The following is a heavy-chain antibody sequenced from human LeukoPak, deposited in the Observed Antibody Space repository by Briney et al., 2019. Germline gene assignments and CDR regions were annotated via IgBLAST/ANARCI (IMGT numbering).Heavy chain of an antibody. CDR2: INHSGST. V-gene: IGHV4-39*07. CDR3: ARGRRVYCSGGSCYLGYFDY. D-gene: IGHD2-15*01. Sequence: SETLSLTCTVSGDSISSSSYYWSRIRQPPGKGLEWIGEINHSGSTNYNPSLKSRVTISVDTSKNQFSLKLSSVTAADTAVYYCARGRRVYCSGGSCYLGYFDYWGQGTLVTVSS. CDR1: GDSISSSSYY. J-gene: IGHJ4*02.